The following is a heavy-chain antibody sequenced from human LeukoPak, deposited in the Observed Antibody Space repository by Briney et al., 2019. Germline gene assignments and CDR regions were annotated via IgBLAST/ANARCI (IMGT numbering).Heavy chain of an antibody. J-gene: IGHJ6*03. D-gene: IGHD3-10*01. CDR2: IIPSGGWT. V-gene: IGHV1-46*01. CDR3: ARHYYGTGSYYLPTLYYYDYYMDV. Sequence: ASVKVSCKAFGYTFTSNYMHWVRQAPGQGPEWMGGIIPSGGWTNYAQKFQGRVTLTRDTSTSTDYLELSRLRSEDTAVYDCARHYYGTGSYYLPTLYYYDYYMDVWGKGTTVTISS. CDR1: GYTFTSNY.